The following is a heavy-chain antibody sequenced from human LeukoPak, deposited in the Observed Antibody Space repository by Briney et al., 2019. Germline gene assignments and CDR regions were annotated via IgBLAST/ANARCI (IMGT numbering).Heavy chain of an antibody. V-gene: IGHV4-4*07. CDR2: IYNSESI. Sequence: PSETLSLTCTVSGGSINGYYWSWIRQPAGKGLEWIGRIYNSESINYNPSLKSRVTMSIDTSKNQFSLKLNSVTAADTAVYYCARDRSSSYTRDWFDPRGQGALVTVSS. J-gene: IGHJ5*02. D-gene: IGHD6-13*01. CDR1: GGSINGYY. CDR3: ARDRSSSYTRDWFDP.